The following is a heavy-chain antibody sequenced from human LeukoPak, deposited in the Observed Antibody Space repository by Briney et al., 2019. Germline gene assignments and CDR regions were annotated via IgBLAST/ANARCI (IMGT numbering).Heavy chain of an antibody. CDR1: GLTVSSYG. CDR3: ARDEGTYFYGSAPDY. Sequence: PGGSLRLSCGASGLTVSSYGMHWVRQAPGKGLEWVAVIWYDGSNKYYADSVKGRFTISRDNSKNTLYLQMNSLRAEDTAVYYCARDEGTYFYGSAPDYWGQGTLVTVSS. J-gene: IGHJ4*02. V-gene: IGHV3-33*08. D-gene: IGHD3-10*01. CDR2: IWYDGSNK.